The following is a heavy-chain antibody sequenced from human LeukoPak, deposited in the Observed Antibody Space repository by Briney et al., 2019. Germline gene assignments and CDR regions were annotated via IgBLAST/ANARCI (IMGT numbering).Heavy chain of an antibody. CDR1: GYSISSGYY. CDR3: ARDLGCSSTSCPNY. Sequence: PSETLSLTCTVSGYSISSGYYWGWIRQPPGKGLEWIGSIYHSGSTYYNPSLKSRVTISVDTSKNQFSLKLSSVTAADTAVYYCARDLGCSSTSCPNYWGQGTLVTVSS. J-gene: IGHJ4*02. CDR2: IYHSGST. D-gene: IGHD2-2*01. V-gene: IGHV4-38-2*02.